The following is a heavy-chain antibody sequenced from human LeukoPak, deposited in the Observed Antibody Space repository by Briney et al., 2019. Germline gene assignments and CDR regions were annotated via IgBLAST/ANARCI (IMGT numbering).Heavy chain of an antibody. Sequence: PGGSLRLSCAASGFTFSSYEMNWVRQAPGKGLEWVSYISSSGSAIYYADSVGGRFTISRDNAKNSLYLHMNSLRADGKAVYYCARDYWFDPWGHGKLVTVSS. CDR1: GFTFSSYE. V-gene: IGHV3-48*03. CDR2: ISSSGSAI. CDR3: ARDYWFDP. J-gene: IGHJ5*02.